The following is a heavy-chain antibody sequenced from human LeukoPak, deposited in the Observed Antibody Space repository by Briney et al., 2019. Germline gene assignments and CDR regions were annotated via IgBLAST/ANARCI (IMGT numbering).Heavy chain of an antibody. CDR1: GGSISSSTYY. V-gene: IGHV4-39*01. Sequence: SETLSLTCTVSGGSISSSTYYWGWIRQPPGKGLEWIGSFYYSVSTYYNPSLKSRVTISVETSKNQFSLKLSSVTAADTAVYYCARHPAMTTVTFDYWGQGTLVTVSS. CDR3: ARHPAMTTVTFDY. J-gene: IGHJ4*02. D-gene: IGHD4-11*01. CDR2: FYYSVST.